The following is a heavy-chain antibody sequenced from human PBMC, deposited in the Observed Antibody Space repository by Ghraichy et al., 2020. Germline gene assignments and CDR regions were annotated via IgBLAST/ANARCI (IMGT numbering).Heavy chain of an antibody. CDR2: IHHTGST. CDR1: GGSMRNYY. Sequence: SETLSLTYIVSGGSMRNYYWSWIRQPPGKGLEWIGYIHHTGSTTYNPSLKSRVTMSVDTSKNRFSLNLRSVAAADTAVYYCARAYQSGCFDYWGQGNLVIISS. CDR3: ARAYQSGCFDY. J-gene: IGHJ4*02. D-gene: IGHD6-19*01. V-gene: IGHV4-59*01.